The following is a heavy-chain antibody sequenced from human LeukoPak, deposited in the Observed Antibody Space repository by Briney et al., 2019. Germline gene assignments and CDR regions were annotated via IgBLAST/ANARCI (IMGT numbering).Heavy chain of an antibody. CDR1: GFTVSSNY. CDR3: ARARYGPPSSI. J-gene: IGHJ3*02. D-gene: IGHD3-10*01. CDR2: INSDGSST. Sequence: GGSLRLSCAASGFTVSSNYMSWVRQAPGKGLVWVSRINSDGSSTSYADSVKGRFTISRDNAKNTLYLQMNSLRAEDTAVYYCARARYGPPSSIWGQGTMVTVSS. V-gene: IGHV3-74*01.